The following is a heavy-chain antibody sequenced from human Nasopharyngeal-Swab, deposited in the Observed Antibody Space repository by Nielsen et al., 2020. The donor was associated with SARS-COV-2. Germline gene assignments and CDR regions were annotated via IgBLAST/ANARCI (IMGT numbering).Heavy chain of an antibody. J-gene: IGHJ6*02. CDR1: GYTFTSYG. V-gene: IGHV1-18*01. Sequence: ASVKVSCKASGYTFTSYGISWVRQAPGQGLEWMGWISVYNGNTNYAQKLQGRVTMTTDTSTSTAYMELRSLRSDDTAVYYCARVVNTKGYYYYGMDVWGQGTPVTVSS. CDR2: ISVYNGNT. D-gene: IGHD1-1*01. CDR3: ARVVNTKGYYYYGMDV.